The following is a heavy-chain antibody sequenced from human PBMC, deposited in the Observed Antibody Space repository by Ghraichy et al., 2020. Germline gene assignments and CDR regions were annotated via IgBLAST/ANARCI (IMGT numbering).Heavy chain of an antibody. J-gene: IGHJ1*01. Sequence: GGSLRLSCAASGFTFSSYSMNWVRQAPGKGLEWVSSISSSSSYIYYADSVKGRFTISRDNAKNSLYLQMNSLRAEDTAVYYCARSSSIVVVPAATRSAEYFQHWGQGTLVTVSS. V-gene: IGHV3-21*01. CDR1: GFTFSSYS. CDR2: ISSSSSYI. D-gene: IGHD2-2*01. CDR3: ARSSSIVVVPAATRSAEYFQH.